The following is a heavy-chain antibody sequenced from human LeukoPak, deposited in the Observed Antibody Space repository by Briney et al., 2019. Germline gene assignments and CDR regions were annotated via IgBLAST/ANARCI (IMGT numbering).Heavy chain of an antibody. D-gene: IGHD1-1*01. CDR2: ISSSGSTI. Sequence: GGSLRLSCAASGLTFSSYEMNWVRQAPGKGLEWVSYISSSGSTIYYADSVKGRFTISRDNAKNSLYLQMNSLRAEDTAVYYCARDDWNDGNWFDPWGQGTLVTVSS. CDR3: ARDDWNDGNWFDP. V-gene: IGHV3-48*03. CDR1: GLTFSSYE. J-gene: IGHJ5*02.